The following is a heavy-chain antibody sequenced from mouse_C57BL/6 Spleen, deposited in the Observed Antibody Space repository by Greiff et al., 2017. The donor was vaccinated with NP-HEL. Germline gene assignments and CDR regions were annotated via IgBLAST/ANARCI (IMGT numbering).Heavy chain of an antibody. CDR2: ISDGGSYT. CDR3: ARDYSKRSWFAY. V-gene: IGHV5-4*01. Sequence: EVKLMESGGGLVKPGGSLKLSCAASGFTFSSYAMSWVRQTPEKRLEWVATISDGGSYTYYPDNVKGRFTISRDNAKNNLYLQMSHLKSEDTAMYYCARDYSKRSWFAYWGQGTLVTVSA. J-gene: IGHJ3*01. D-gene: IGHD2-5*01. CDR1: GFTFSSYA.